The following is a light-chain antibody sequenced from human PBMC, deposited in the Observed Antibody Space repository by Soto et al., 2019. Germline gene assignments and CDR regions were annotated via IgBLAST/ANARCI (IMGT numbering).Light chain of an antibody. CDR1: QSISSSY. Sequence: EIVLTQSPGTLSLSPGERATLSCRASQSISSSYLAWYQQKPGQAPRLLIYGASSRATGTPDRFSGSGSGTDFTLTISRLDPEDFAVYYCQQYYSSPWTFGLGTKVEIK. J-gene: IGKJ1*01. V-gene: IGKV3-20*01. CDR3: QQYYSSPWT. CDR2: GAS.